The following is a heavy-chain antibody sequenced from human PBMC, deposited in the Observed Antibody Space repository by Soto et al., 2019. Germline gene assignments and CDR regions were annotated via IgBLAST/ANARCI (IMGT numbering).Heavy chain of an antibody. CDR1: GFTFSNYI. Sequence: GGSLRLSCAASGFTFSNYIMHWVRQAPGKGLEWVAIILHDGNNKYYADSVKGRFTISRDNSKNTLYLQMNGLRTEDTAIYYCARDDEGGSYCDLGYWGQGTLVTVSS. V-gene: IGHV3-30-3*01. J-gene: IGHJ4*02. D-gene: IGHD3-10*01. CDR3: ARDDEGGSYCDLGY. CDR2: ILHDGNNK.